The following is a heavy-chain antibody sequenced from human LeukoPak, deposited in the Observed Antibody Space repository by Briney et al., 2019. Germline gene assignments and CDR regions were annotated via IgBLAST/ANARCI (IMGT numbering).Heavy chain of an antibody. CDR2: IIPIFGTA. V-gene: IGHV1-69*05. CDR3: ARGTEIAVAGTFDY. J-gene: IGHJ4*02. CDR1: GGTFSSYA. D-gene: IGHD6-19*01. Sequence: ASVKVSCKASGGTFSSYAISWVRQAPGQGLEWMGRIIPIFGTANYAQKFQGRVTITTDESTSTAYMELSSLRSEDTAVYYCARGTEIAVAGTFDYWAQGTLVTVSS.